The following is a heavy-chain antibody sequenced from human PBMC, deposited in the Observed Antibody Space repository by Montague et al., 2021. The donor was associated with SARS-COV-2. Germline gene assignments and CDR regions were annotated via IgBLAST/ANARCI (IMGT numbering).Heavy chain of an antibody. CDR1: GGSFSGYC. D-gene: IGHD3-22*01. Sequence: SESLSLTCAVYGGSFSGYCWSWIRQPPGKGLEWIGEINHSGSTNYNPSLKSRVTISVDTSKNQFSLKLSSVTAADTAVYYCARGPRITMIVVVITEIWFDPWGQGTLVTVSS. V-gene: IGHV4-34*01. CDR3: ARGPRITMIVVVITEIWFDP. J-gene: IGHJ5*02. CDR2: INHSGST.